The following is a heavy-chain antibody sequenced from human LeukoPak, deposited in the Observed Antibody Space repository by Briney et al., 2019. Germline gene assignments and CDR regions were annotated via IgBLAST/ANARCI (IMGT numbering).Heavy chain of an antibody. J-gene: IGHJ6*02. Sequence: SVKVSCKASGGTFSSYAISWVRQAPGQGLEWMGGIIPIFGTANYAQKFQGRVTITADESTSTAYMELSSLRSEDTAVYYCASPRGYTTYYYYGMDVWGQGTTVTVSS. CDR1: GGTFSSYA. V-gene: IGHV1-69*13. D-gene: IGHD5-18*01. CDR2: IIPIFGTA. CDR3: ASPRGYTTYYYYGMDV.